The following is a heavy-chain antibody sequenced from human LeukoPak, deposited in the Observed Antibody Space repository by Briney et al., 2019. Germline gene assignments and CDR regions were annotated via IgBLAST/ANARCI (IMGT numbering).Heavy chain of an antibody. J-gene: IGHJ6*03. CDR2: IYPGDSDT. CDR1: GYSFTSYW. V-gene: IGHV5-51*01. D-gene: IGHD2-2*01. CDR3: ARLKVAVVPAAMGENYYYYYYMDV. Sequence: GESLKISCKGSGYSFTSYWIGWVRQMPGKGLEWMGIIYPGDSDTRYSPSFQGQVTISADKSISTAYLQWSSLKASDTAMYYCARLKVAVVPAAMGENYYYYYYMDVWGKGTTVTVSS.